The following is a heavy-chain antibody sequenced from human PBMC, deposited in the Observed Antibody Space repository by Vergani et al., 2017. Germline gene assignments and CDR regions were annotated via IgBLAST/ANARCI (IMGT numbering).Heavy chain of an antibody. V-gene: IGHV4-39*07. Sequence: QLQLQESGPGLVKPSETLSLTCTVSGGSISSSSYYWGWIRQPPGKGLEWIGSIYYSGSTDYNPSLKSRVTISVDTSKNQFSQKLSSVTAADSAVYYCARTDTAMAPYYFDYWGQGTLVTVSS. CDR3: ARTDTAMAPYYFDY. CDR2: IYYSGST. CDR1: GGSISSSSYY. D-gene: IGHD5-18*01. J-gene: IGHJ4*02.